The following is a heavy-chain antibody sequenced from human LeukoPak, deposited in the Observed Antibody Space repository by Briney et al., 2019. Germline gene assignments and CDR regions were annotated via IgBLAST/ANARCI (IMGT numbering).Heavy chain of an antibody. CDR1: SRSISTFY. CDR2: IYYSGTT. CDR3: ARSQATAMVSDY. J-gene: IGHJ4*02. V-gene: IGHV4-59*08. Sequence: SETLSLTCTVSSRSISTFYGSWIRQRPGKGLEWIGYIYYSGTTNYNPSLKSRVTISVDTSKNQFSLKLNSVTAADTAVYYCARSQATAMVSDYWGQGTLVTVSS. D-gene: IGHD2-21*02.